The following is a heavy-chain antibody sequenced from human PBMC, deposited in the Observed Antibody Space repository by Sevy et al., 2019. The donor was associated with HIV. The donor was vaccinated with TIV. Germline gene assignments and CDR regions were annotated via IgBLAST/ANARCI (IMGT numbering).Heavy chain of an antibody. CDR1: GGSISSSSHY. CDR3: ARLGATRFYFDY. D-gene: IGHD3-10*01. Sequence: SETLSLTCAVSGGSISSSSHYWVWIRQPPGKGLEWIGNISYSGSTYYNPSLKSRVTISVDTSKNRFSLKLTSVTAAETAVYYCARLGATRFYFDYWGQGTPVTVSS. CDR2: ISYSGST. V-gene: IGHV4-39*01. J-gene: IGHJ4*02.